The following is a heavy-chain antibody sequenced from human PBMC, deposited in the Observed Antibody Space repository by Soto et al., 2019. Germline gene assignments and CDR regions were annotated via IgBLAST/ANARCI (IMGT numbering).Heavy chain of an antibody. CDR2: INHSGST. CDR1: GGSFSGYY. CDR3: ASLTRTAWDAFEI. D-gene: IGHD3-9*01. V-gene: IGHV4-34*01. Sequence: SETLSLTCAVYGGSFSGYYWSWIRQPPGKGLEWIGEINHSGSTNYNPSLKSRVTISVDTSKNQFSLKLSSVTAADTAVYYCASLTRTAWDAFEIWGQGTMVTGSS. J-gene: IGHJ3*02.